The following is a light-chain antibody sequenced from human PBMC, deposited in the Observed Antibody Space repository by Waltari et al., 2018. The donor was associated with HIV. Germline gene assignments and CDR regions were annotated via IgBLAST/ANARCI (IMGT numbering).Light chain of an antibody. CDR3: AAWDDSLSGYV. J-gene: IGLJ1*01. CDR2: RNN. V-gene: IGLV1-47*01. CDR1: SSNIGSNY. Sequence: QSVLTQPPSASGTPGQRVTIHCSGSSSNIGSNYVYWYQQLPGTAPKLLIFRNNQRPSGVPDRFSGSKSGTSGSLAISGLRSEDEAEYYCAAWDDSLSGYVFGTGTKVTVL.